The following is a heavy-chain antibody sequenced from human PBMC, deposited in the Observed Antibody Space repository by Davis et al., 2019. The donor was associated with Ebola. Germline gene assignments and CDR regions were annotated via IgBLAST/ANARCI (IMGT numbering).Heavy chain of an antibody. J-gene: IGHJ4*02. D-gene: IGHD3-9*01. V-gene: IGHV1-3*01. CDR1: GYTFSTYA. CDR3: ARERFYDILTGYYSGLSTLGEFDY. CDR2: INAGNGNT. Sequence: ASVKVSCKASGYTFSTYAMHWVRQAPGQRLEWMGWINAGNGNTKYSQKFQGRVTITRDTSASTAYMELSSLRSEDTAVYYCARERFYDILTGYYSGLSTLGEFDYWGQGTLVTVSS.